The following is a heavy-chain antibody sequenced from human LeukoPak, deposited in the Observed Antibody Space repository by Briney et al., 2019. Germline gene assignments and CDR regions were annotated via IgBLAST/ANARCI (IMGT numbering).Heavy chain of an antibody. D-gene: IGHD1-26*01. CDR1: GGTFSSYS. J-gene: IGHJ6*02. Sequence: SVTVSCTASGGTFSSYSISWVRQAPGQGLEWMGGIIPIFDTADYAQKFQGRVTITADESTSTAYMELSSLRSEDTAVFYCARISLGAIWGYYYGMDVWGQGTTVTVSS. CDR3: ARISLGAIWGYYYGMDV. V-gene: IGHV1-69*01. CDR2: IIPIFDTA.